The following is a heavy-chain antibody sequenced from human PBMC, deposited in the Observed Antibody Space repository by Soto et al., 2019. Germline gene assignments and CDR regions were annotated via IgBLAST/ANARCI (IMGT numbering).Heavy chain of an antibody. CDR2: TYHSGSP. Sequence: QLQLQESGSGLVKPSQTLSLTCAVSGGSISSGGYTWTWIRQPPGQGLEWIGYTYHSGSPYYNPSLKSRVNISGNRSKNQFSLKVSSGTAAETAVYYWARAHYRDYGYRMDGLGQGTTVTVPS. V-gene: IGHV4-30-2*01. CDR3: ARAHYRDYGYRMDG. D-gene: IGHD4-17*01. J-gene: IGHJ6*02. CDR1: GGSISSGGYT.